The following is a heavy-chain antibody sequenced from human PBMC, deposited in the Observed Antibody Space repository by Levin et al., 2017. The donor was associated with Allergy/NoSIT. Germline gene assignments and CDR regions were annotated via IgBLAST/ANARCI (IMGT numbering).Heavy chain of an antibody. D-gene: IGHD2-2*01. CDR2: ICGSGDTT. V-gene: IGHV3-23*01. CDR3: AKQKTTSCYASLDL. Sequence: GESLKISCAASGFTFSTYAMSWVRQAPGKGLEWVSAICGSGDTTYYADSVKGRFTISRDNSKNTLFLQMNSLRAEDTAVYFCAKQKTTSCYASLDLWGRGTLVTVSS. CDR1: GFTFSTYA. J-gene: IGHJ2*01.